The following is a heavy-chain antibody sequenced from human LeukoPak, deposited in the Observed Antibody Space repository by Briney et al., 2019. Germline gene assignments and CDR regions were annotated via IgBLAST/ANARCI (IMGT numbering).Heavy chain of an antibody. D-gene: IGHD6-6*01. J-gene: IGHJ4*02. V-gene: IGHV1-18*01. CDR2: IITYNGNT. CDR1: GYTFTSYG. CDR3: AFFEYSSSSSHY. Sequence: ASVKVSCKASGYTFTSYGINWVRQAPGQGLEWMGWIITYNGNTNYAQKFQGRVTMTEDTSTDTAYMELSSLRSEDTAVYYCAFFEYSSSSSHYWGQGTLVTVSS.